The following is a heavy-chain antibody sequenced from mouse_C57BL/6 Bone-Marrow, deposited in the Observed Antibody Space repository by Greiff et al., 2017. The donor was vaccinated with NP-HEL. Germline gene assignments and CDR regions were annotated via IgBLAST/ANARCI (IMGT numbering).Heavy chain of an antibody. Sequence: EVNLVESGGGLVQSGRSLRLSCATSGFTFSDFYMEWVRQAPGKGLEWIAASRNKANDYTTEYSASVKGRFIVSRDTSQSILYLQMNALIAEDTAIYYCARDALYYAMDYWGQGTSVTVSS. V-gene: IGHV7-1*01. CDR3: ARDALYYAMDY. CDR2: SRNKANDYTT. J-gene: IGHJ4*01. CDR1: GFTFSDFY.